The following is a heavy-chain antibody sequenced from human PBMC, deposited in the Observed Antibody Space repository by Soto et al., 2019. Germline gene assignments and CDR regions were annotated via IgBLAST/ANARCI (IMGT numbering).Heavy chain of an antibody. CDR3: AKDITNRRYSYMIDY. D-gene: IGHD3-3*01. Sequence: GGSLRLSCAASGFTFNTYVMNWVRQAPGKGLEWVSSISGSAGSSYYADSVKGRFTISRDNSKNTLYLQMNSLRAEDTAVYYCAKDITNRRYSYMIDYRGQGTQVTVSS. V-gene: IGHV3-23*01. CDR1: GFTFNTYV. J-gene: IGHJ4*02. CDR2: ISGSAGSS.